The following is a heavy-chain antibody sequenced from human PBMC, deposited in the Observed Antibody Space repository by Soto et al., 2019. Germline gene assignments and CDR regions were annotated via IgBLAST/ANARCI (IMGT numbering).Heavy chain of an antibody. CDR2: IIPIFGTT. CDR1: GGTFSTYG. Sequence: QVQLVQSGAEVKKPGSSVKVSCKSSGGTFSTYGFFWVRQAPGQGLEWMGGIIPIFGTTNYAQKFQDRVTITTDESKSTVYMERTSLKSDDTAVYYCARGGVRVFSAPLRIDPCGQGTLVTVSS. CDR3: ARGGVRVFSAPLRIDP. D-gene: IGHD3-10*01. J-gene: IGHJ5*02. V-gene: IGHV1-69*01.